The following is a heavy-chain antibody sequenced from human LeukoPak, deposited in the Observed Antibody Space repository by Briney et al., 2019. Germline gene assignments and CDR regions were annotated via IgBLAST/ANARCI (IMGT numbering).Heavy chain of an antibody. V-gene: IGHV1-18*01. D-gene: IGHD6-13*01. CDR3: ARVSSSWYYYYYGMDV. Sequence: ASVKDSCKASGYTFTSYGISWVRQAPGQGLEWMGWISAYNGNTNYAQKLQGRVTMTTDTSTSTAYMELRSLRSDDTAVYYCARVSSSWYYYYYGMDVWGQGTTVTVSS. CDR1: GYTFTSYG. CDR2: ISAYNGNT. J-gene: IGHJ6*02.